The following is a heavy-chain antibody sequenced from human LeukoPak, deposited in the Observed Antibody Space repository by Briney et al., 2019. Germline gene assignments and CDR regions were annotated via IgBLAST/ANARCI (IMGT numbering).Heavy chain of an antibody. CDR1: GGTISISSYY. V-gene: IGHV4-39*01. Sequence: SQTLSLSCTVSGGTISISSYYWGWIRQPPGKGLERIGNVYFRGSTYYNPSLKSRVTISGDTSKNQFSMKLNSVTAADTAVYYCARHVRASGSGSYAFDIWGQGTMVTVSS. CDR2: VYFRGST. J-gene: IGHJ3*02. CDR3: ARHVRASGSGSYAFDI. D-gene: IGHD3-10*01.